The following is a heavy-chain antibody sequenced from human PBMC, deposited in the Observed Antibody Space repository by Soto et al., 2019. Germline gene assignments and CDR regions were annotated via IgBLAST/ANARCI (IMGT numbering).Heavy chain of an antibody. CDR3: ARARGGGRYYYGMDV. CDR1: GYTFTSYA. J-gene: IGHJ6*02. V-gene: IGHV1-3*01. D-gene: IGHD2-21*01. CDR2: INAGNGNT. Sequence: ASVKVSCKASGYTFTSYAMHWVRQAPGQRLEWMGWINAGNGNTKYSQKFQGRVTITRDTSASTAYMELSSLRSEDTAVYYCARARGGGRYYYGMDVWGQGTTVTVSS.